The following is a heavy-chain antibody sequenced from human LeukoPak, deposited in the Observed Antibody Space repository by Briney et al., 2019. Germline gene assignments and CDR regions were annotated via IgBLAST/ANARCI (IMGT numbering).Heavy chain of an antibody. Sequence: SVKVSCKASGGSFSSNITGWVRQAPGQGLEWLGGIVPIFGKTKYAQKFQGRVTITTDESSSTAYMELSSLRSDDTAIYYCARGWGIPAPISWFDPWGQGTLVTVSS. J-gene: IGHJ5*02. CDR1: GGSFSSNI. CDR3: ARGWGIPAPISWFDP. D-gene: IGHD2-2*01. V-gene: IGHV1-69*05. CDR2: IVPIFGKT.